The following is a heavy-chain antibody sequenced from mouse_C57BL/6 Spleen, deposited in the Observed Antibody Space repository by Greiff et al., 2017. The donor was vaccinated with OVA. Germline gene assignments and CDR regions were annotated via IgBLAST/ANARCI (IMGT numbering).Heavy chain of an antibody. Sequence: QVQLKQSGAELMKPGASVKLSCKATGYTFTGYWIEWVKQRPGHGLEWIGEILPGSGSTNYNEKFKGKATFTADTSSNTAYMQLSSLTTEDSAIYYCARSRRDYGSSYGYFDYWGQGTTLTVSS. CDR3: ARSRRDYGSSYGYFDY. CDR2: ILPGSGST. D-gene: IGHD1-1*01. J-gene: IGHJ2*01. V-gene: IGHV1-9*01. CDR1: GYTFTGYW.